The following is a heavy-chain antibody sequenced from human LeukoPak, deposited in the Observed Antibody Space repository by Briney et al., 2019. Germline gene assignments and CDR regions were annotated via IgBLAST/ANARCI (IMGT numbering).Heavy chain of an antibody. CDR1: GFTFSSYG. J-gene: IGHJ4*02. Sequence: PGRSLRLSCAAPGFTFSSYGMHWVRQAPGEGLEWVAVISYDGSNKYYADSVKGRFTISRDNSKNTLYLQMNSLRAEDTAVYYCATTRRMLVVAATPLDYWGQGTLVTVSS. CDR2: ISYDGSNK. CDR3: ATTRRMLVVAATPLDY. D-gene: IGHD2-15*01. V-gene: IGHV3-30*03.